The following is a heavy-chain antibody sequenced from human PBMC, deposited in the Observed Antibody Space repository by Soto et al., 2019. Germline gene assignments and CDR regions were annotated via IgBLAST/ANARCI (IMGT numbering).Heavy chain of an antibody. CDR3: ARAKRPWGSHLDI. V-gene: IGHV1-2*04. CDR1: GYTFTGYY. J-gene: IGHJ3*02. Sequence: ASVKVSCKASGYTFTGYYMHWVRQAPGQGLEWMGWINPNSGGTNYAQKFQGWVTMTRDTSISTAYMELSRLRSDDTAVYYCARAKRPWGSHLDIWGQGTMVTVSS. D-gene: IGHD3-16*01. CDR2: INPNSGGT.